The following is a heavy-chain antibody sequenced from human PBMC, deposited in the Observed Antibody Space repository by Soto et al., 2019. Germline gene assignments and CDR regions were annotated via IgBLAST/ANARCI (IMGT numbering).Heavy chain of an antibody. J-gene: IGHJ6*02. V-gene: IGHV5-10-1*01. CDR1: GYSFTSYW. CDR2: IDPSDSYT. D-gene: IGHD2-15*01. CDR3: ARDDIVVVVAATINYYYYGMDV. Sequence: GESLKISCKGSGYSFTSYWISWVRQMPGKGLEWMGRIDPSDSYTNYSPSFQGHVTISADKSISTAYLQWSSLKASDTAMYYCARDDIVVVVAATINYYYYGMDVWGQGTTVTVSS.